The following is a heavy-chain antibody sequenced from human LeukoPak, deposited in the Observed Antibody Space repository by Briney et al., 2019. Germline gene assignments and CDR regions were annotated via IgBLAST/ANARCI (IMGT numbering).Heavy chain of an antibody. CDR1: GYTFTGYY. CDR3: ARDGYGGYGSGSYRFVAY. Sequence: ASVKVSCKASGYTFTGYYMRWGRQAPGQGLEWMGWINPNSGGTNYAQKFQGRVTMTRDTSISTAYMELSRLRSDDTAVYYCARDGYGGYGSGSYRFVAYWGQGTLVTVSS. J-gene: IGHJ4*02. V-gene: IGHV1-2*02. CDR2: INPNSGGT. D-gene: IGHD3-10*01.